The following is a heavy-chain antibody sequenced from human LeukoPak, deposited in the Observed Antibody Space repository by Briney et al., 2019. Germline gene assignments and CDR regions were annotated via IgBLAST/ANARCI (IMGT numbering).Heavy chain of an antibody. CDR2: IWYDGSNK. V-gene: IGHV3-33*01. Sequence: TGGSLRLSCAASGFTFSSYGMHWVRQAPGKGLEWVAVIWYDGSNKYYADSVKGRFTITRDNSKNTLYLQMNSLRAEDTAVYYCARSGFSSGMDVWGQGTRVTVSS. J-gene: IGHJ6*02. CDR3: ARSGFSSGMDV. D-gene: IGHD3-22*01. CDR1: GFTFSSYG.